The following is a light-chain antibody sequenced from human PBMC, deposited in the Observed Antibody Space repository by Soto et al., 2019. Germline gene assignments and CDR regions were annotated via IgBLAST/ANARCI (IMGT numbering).Light chain of an antibody. Sequence: DIVMTQSPLSLPVTPGEPASISCRSSQSLLHSNGYNYLDWYLQKPGQSPQLLIYLGSNRASGVPDRFSGSGSGTDFTLKISRVEAADVGVYYCMQGLQTFYTFGQGTKLEIK. CDR1: QSLLHSNGYNY. CDR3: MQGLQTFYT. CDR2: LGS. V-gene: IGKV2-28*01. J-gene: IGKJ2*01.